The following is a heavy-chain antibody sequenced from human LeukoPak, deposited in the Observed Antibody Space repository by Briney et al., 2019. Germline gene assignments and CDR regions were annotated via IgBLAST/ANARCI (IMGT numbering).Heavy chain of an antibody. J-gene: IGHJ4*02. Sequence: GGSLRLSCAASGFTFSSYSMNWVRQAPGKGLEWVSSISSSSSYIYYADSVKGRFTISRDNAKNSLYLQMNSLRAEETAVYYCARDTSSYDSSGYYYPDLYYFDYWGQGTLVTVSS. D-gene: IGHD3-22*01. CDR2: ISSSSSYI. CDR3: ARDTSSYDSSGYYYPDLYYFDY. V-gene: IGHV3-21*01. CDR1: GFTFSSYS.